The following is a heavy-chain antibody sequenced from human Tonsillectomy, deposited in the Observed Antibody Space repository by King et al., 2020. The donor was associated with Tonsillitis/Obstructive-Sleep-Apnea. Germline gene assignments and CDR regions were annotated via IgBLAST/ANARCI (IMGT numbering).Heavy chain of an antibody. CDR3: ARSGYFYWFSSNWLDR. Sequence: QLVQSGAEVKKPGSSVKVSCKASGGTFSNYAISWVRQAPGQGLEWMGGIIPIYGTTNYAQKFQGRVTITADGSTSTAHMELSSLRSEDTAVYYCARSGYFYWFSSNWLDRWGQGTLVTVSS. CDR2: IIPIYGTT. V-gene: IGHV1-69*01. J-gene: IGHJ5*01. D-gene: IGHD5-12*01. CDR1: GGTFSNYA.